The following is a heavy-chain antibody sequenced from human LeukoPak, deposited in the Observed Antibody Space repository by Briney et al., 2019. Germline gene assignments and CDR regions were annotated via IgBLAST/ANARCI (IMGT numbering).Heavy chain of an antibody. CDR1: GFAFRSYA. CDR3: AKALRSGVVGYYYYMDV. CDR2: ISGSGGST. Sequence: GGSLRLSCAASGFAFRSYAMSWVRQAPGKGLWWVSAISGSGGSTYYAHSAKVQFPISWAHPKNTSYLHMDLQRAEDTAVIYCAKALRSGVVGYYYYMDVWGKGTTVTVSS. J-gene: IGHJ6*03. D-gene: IGHD2-15*01. V-gene: IGHV3-23*01.